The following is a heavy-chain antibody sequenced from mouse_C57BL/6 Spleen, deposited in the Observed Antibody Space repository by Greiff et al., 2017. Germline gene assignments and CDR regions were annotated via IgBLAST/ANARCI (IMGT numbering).Heavy chain of an antibody. CDR1: GYTFTSYW. Sequence: VQLQQPGAELVKPGASVKLSCKASGYTFTSYWMHWVKQRPGQGLEWIGMIHPNSGSTNYNEKFKSKATLTVDKSSSTAYMQLSSLTSEDSAVYYCARVYDGYYQYAMDYWGQGTSVTVSS. D-gene: IGHD2-3*01. CDR3: ARVYDGYYQYAMDY. CDR2: IHPNSGST. V-gene: IGHV1-64*01. J-gene: IGHJ4*01.